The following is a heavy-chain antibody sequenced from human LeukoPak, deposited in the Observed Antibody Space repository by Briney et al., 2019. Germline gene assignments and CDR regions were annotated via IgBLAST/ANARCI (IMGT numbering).Heavy chain of an antibody. Sequence: GGSLRLSCVASGFSFSRYWMSWVRQAPGKGLEWVANIKEDGSEKYYVDSVKGRFTISRDNAKNTLHLQMNSLRAEDTAVYYCARGGYYGSGRYYFDSWGQGTLVTVSS. V-gene: IGHV3-7*01. J-gene: IGHJ4*02. D-gene: IGHD3-3*01. CDR1: GFSFSRYW. CDR2: IKEDGSEK. CDR3: ARGGYYGSGRYYFDS.